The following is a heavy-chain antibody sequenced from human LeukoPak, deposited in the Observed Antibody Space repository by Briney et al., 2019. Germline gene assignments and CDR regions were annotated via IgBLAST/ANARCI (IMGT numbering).Heavy chain of an antibody. CDR1: GYTFTSYA. V-gene: IGHV7-4-1*02. CDR2: INTNTGNP. CDR3: ARELLLSWTAAGRRYYFDY. D-gene: IGHD6-13*01. J-gene: IGHJ4*02. Sequence: GASVKVSCKASGYTFTSYAMNWVRQAPGQGLEWMGWINTNTGNPTYAQGFTGRFVFSLDTSVSTAYLQISSLKAEDTAVYYCARELLLSWTAAGRRYYFDYWGQGTLVTVSS.